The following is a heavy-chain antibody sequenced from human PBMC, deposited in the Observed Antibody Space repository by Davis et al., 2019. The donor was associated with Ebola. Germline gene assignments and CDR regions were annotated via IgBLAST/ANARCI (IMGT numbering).Heavy chain of an antibody. V-gene: IGHV3-23*01. CDR1: GFTFSNYG. CDR3: AKGLAGSNWFDP. Sequence: GESLKISCAASGFTFSNYGMSWVRQAPGKGLEWVSGISSSGDRTYYVDSVKGQFTISRDKSKNTVYLQMNSLRAEDTAVYYCAKGLAGSNWFDPWGQGTLVTVSS. CDR2: ISSSGDRT. J-gene: IGHJ5*02. D-gene: IGHD1-1*01.